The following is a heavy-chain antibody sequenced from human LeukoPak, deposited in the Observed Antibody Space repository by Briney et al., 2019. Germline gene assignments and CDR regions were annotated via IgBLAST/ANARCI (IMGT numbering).Heavy chain of an antibody. CDR3: ASSYCSGGSCSGHYYYYYMDV. V-gene: IGHV1-69*05. J-gene: IGHJ6*03. CDR2: MMTRVGKA. CDR1: GGTFTSYA. D-gene: IGHD2-15*01. Sequence: AAVKDACKASGGTFTSYAISWVGQAHGEGLEWKGRMMTRVGKAKNAQKFQRRVTITTDESTSTAYMELSSLRSEDTAVYYCASSYCSGGSCSGHYYYYYMDVWGKGTTVTVSS.